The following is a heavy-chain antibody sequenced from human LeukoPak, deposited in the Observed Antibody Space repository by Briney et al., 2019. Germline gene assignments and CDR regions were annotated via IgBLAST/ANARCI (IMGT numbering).Heavy chain of an antibody. J-gene: IGHJ5*02. CDR2: TYYSGST. CDR3: ARDVGYCSGGSCYANWFDP. V-gene: IGHV4-59*01. Sequence: SETLSLTCTVSGGSISSYYWSWIRQPPGKGLEWIGYTYYSGSTNYNPSLKSRVTISVDTSKNRFSLKLSSVTAADTAVYYCARDVGYCSGGSCYANWFDPWGQGTLVTVSS. CDR1: GGSISSYY. D-gene: IGHD2-15*01.